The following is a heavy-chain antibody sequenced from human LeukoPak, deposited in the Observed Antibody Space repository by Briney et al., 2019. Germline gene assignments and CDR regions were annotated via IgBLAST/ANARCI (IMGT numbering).Heavy chain of an antibody. D-gene: IGHD6-19*01. CDR1: GFTFSSSG. CDR3: ARRRGYSSGWHYSYY. CDR2: ISYDGSNK. J-gene: IGHJ4*02. Sequence: PGGSLRLSCAASGFTFSSSGMHWVRQAPGKGLEWVAVISYDGSNKYYADSVKGRFTISRDNSKNTLYLQMNSLRAEDTAVYYCARRRGYSSGWHYSYYWGQGTLVTVSS. V-gene: IGHV3-30*03.